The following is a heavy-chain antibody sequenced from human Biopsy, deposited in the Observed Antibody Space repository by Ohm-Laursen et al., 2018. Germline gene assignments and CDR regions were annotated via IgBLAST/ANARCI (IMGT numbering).Heavy chain of an antibody. V-gene: IGHV4-59*01. D-gene: IGHD1-26*01. J-gene: IGHJ4*02. CDR2: IYYSGST. Sequence: TLSLPCTVSGGSIGSFFWSWIRPPPGKGLEWIGYIYYSGSTNYNPSLRSRVTISVDRSKNQFSLELSSVTAADTAVYYCARVGAGAPSIDYFDYWGQGALVTVSS. CDR3: ARVGAGAPSIDYFDY. CDR1: GGSIGSFF.